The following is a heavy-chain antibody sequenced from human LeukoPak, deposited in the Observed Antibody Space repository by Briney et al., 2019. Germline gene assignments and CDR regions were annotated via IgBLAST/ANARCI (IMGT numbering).Heavy chain of an antibody. CDR2: IYYSGST. Sequence: KPSETLSLTCTVSGGSISSSSYYWGWIRQPPGKGLEWIGSIYYSGSTYYNLSLKSRVTISVDTSKNQFSLKLSSVTAADTAVYYCARDCQYGSGRCYMDVWGKGTTVTVSS. D-gene: IGHD3-10*01. CDR1: GGSISSSSYY. J-gene: IGHJ6*03. V-gene: IGHV4-39*07. CDR3: ARDCQYGSGRCYMDV.